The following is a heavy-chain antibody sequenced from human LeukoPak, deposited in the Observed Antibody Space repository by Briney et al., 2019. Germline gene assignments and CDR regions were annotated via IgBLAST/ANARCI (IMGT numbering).Heavy chain of an antibody. CDR2: VNPCGSSI. J-gene: IGHJ4*02. D-gene: IGHD1-14*01. CDR3: ARSNQADDY. Sequence: AESRRLSCAAAGFTFGRYWMRCVRQVPGKVLGWVGRVNPCGSSITYADYVKGRFTISRDNAKNTLYLQMDSLRAEDTGVYYCARSNQADDYWGQGTLVTVSS. V-gene: IGHV3-74*01. CDR1: GFTFGRYW.